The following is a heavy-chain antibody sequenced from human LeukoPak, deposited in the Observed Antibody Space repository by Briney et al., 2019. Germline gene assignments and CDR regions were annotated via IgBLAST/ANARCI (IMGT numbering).Heavy chain of an antibody. V-gene: IGHV4-39*01. CDR1: GGSTSSSSYY. Sequence: SETLSLTCTVSGGSTSSSSYYWGWIRQPPGKGLEWIGSIYYSGSTYYNPSLKSRVTISVDTSKNQFSLKLSSVTAADTAVYYCARSTFSYYYDSSGYYHGPFDYWGQGTLVTVSS. CDR3: ARSTFSYYYDSSGYYHGPFDY. D-gene: IGHD3-22*01. J-gene: IGHJ4*02. CDR2: IYYSGST.